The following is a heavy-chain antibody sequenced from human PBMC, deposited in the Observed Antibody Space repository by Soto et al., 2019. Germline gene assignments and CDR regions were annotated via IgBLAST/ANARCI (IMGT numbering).Heavy chain of an antibody. CDR3: ARQPYDSTGYYYGA. V-gene: IGHV4-39*01. CDR2: MYSGGNT. D-gene: IGHD3-22*01. J-gene: IGHJ5*02. CDR1: GGSFSSSTYY. Sequence: PSETLSLTCTVSGGSFSSSTYYWGWIRQPPGKGLERIGSMYSGGNTYYNQSLKSRVTVSVDTSKNHLSLKLTSVTAADTAMYYCARQPYDSTGYYYGAWGQGTLVTVSS.